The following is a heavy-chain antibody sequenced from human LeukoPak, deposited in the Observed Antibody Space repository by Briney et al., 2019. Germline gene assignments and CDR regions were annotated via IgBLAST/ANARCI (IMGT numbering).Heavy chain of an antibody. J-gene: IGHJ4*02. Sequence: GGSLRLSCAVSGLTLSNYWMNWVRQAPGKGLELVANIKQDGSEIYYVDSVKGRFTISRDNSKNTLYLQMNSLRAEDTAVYYCARDPKPLWFGELLPFPFDYWGQGTLVTVSS. CDR3: ARDPKPLWFGELLPFPFDY. V-gene: IGHV3-7*01. D-gene: IGHD3-10*01. CDR2: IKQDGSEI. CDR1: GLTLSNYW.